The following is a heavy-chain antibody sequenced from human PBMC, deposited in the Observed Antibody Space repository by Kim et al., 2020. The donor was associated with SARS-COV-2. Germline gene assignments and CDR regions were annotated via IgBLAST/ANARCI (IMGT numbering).Heavy chain of an antibody. Sequence: ASVKVSCKASGYTFTSYYMHWVRQAPGQGLEWMGIINPSGGSTSYAQKFQGRVTMTRDTSTSTVYMELSSLRSEDTAVYYCAREAGITGTTIPYYYYYGMDGWGQGTTVTVSS. D-gene: IGHD1-7*01. CDR2: INPSGGST. CDR1: GYTFTSYY. J-gene: IGHJ6*02. CDR3: AREAGITGTTIPYYYYYGMDG. V-gene: IGHV1-46*01.